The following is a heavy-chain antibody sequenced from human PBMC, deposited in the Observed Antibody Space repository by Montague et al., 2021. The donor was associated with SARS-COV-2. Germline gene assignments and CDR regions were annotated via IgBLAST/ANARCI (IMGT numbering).Heavy chain of an antibody. Sequence: SLSLSLSASGFTVSDNYMNWVRQAPGKGLEWVSVIYSGENKYYADSVKGRFTISRDNSKNTLYLQMNSLRADDTAMYYCARDKPGDYDGPGVFDMWGQGTMVTVSS. D-gene: IGHD3-22*01. CDR1: GFTVSDNY. CDR2: IYSGENK. J-gene: IGHJ3*02. V-gene: IGHV3-53*01. CDR3: ARDKPGDYDGPGVFDM.